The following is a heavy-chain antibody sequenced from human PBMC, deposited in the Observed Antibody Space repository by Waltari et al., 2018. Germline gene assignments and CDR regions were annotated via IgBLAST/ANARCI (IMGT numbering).Heavy chain of an antibody. CDR1: GYPISTAHY. D-gene: IGHD3-22*01. CDR3: ARDPQTYYHDPLGHFYTAGMDV. V-gene: IGHV4-38-2*02. CDR2: IYHPEST. J-gene: IGHJ6*02. Sequence: QVHLQESGPGLVQSSETLSLPCDASGYPISTAHYWAWVRQAQGKGLEWIGRIYHPESTYYRSSLESRVTISMDSSKNQFFLRLSSVTAADTAVYYCARDPQTYYHDPLGHFYTAGMDVWGQGTTVTVSS.